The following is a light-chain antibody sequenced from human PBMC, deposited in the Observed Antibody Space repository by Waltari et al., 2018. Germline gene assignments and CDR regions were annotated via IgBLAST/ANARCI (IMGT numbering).Light chain of an antibody. V-gene: IGLV2-14*01. J-gene: IGLJ3*02. Sequence: QSALPQPASVSGSPGQSIPISCTCTSSDDSGYNYVPWYPEHPGKVPKLLIFDLSNRPSGVSNRFSGSKSGNTASLTISGLQAEDESDYYCCSFTSRSTWVFGGGTKLTVL. CDR2: DLS. CDR1: SSDDSGYNY. CDR3: CSFTSRSTWV.